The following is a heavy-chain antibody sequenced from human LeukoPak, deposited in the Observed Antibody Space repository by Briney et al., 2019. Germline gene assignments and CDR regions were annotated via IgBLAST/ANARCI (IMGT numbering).Heavy chain of an antibody. CDR1: GGSISSSSYY. CDR2: IYYSGST. J-gene: IGHJ1*01. Sequence: SETLSLTCTVSGGSISSSSYYWGWIRQPPGKGLEWIGSIYYSGSTYYNPSLKSRVTISVDTSKNQFSLKLSSVTAADTAVYYCARLSLRNGYFQHWGQGTLVTVSS. V-gene: IGHV4-39*01. CDR3: ARLSLRNGYFQH.